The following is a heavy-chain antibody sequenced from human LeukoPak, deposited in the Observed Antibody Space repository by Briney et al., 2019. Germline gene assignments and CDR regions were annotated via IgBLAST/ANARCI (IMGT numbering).Heavy chain of an antibody. V-gene: IGHV3-23*01. Sequence: GGSLRLSCAASGITLSNYGMSWVRQAPGKGLEWVAGISGSCGATNYADAVRGRFTISRDNSKNKLYLQMNSLGAEDTAVYFCAKRGVVIRVILVGFHKEAYYFDSWGQGALVTVYS. D-gene: IGHD3-22*01. CDR1: GITLSNYG. J-gene: IGHJ4*02. CDR3: AKRGVVIRVILVGFHKEAYYFDS. CDR2: ISGSCGAT.